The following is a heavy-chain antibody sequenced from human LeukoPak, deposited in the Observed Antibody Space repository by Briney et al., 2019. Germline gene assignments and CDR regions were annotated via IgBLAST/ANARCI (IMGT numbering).Heavy chain of an antibody. D-gene: IGHD6-6*01. CDR3: ARGSYSSSSRYYHYYYMDV. V-gene: IGHV4-59*11. CDR2: IYYSGST. J-gene: IGHJ6*03. CDR1: GGSISSHY. Sequence: ESSETLSLTCTVSGGSISSHYWSWIRQPPGKGLEWIGYIYYSGSTNYNPSLKSRVTISVDTAKNQFSLKLSSVTAADTAVYYCARGSYSSSSRYYHYYYMDVWGKGTTVTVSS.